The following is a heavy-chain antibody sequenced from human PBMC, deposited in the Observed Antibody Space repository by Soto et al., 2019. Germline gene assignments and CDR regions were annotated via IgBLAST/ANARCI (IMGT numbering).Heavy chain of an antibody. J-gene: IGHJ6*02. CDR3: AKAIYKNYYDSSGPDTYGMDG. CDR2: ISGSGGST. V-gene: IGHV3-23*01. D-gene: IGHD3-22*01. CDR1: GFTFSSYA. Sequence: PGGSLRLSCAASGFTFSSYAMSWVRQAPGKGLEWVSAISGSGGSTYYADSVKGRFTISRDNSKNTLYLQMNSLRAEDTAVYYCAKAIYKNYYDSSGPDTYGMDGWGQGTTVTVSS.